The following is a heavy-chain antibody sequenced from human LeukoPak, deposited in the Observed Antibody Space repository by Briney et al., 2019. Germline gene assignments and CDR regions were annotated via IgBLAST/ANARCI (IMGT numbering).Heavy chain of an antibody. Sequence: GGSLRLSCAASGFTVSSNYMTWVRQAPGKGLEWVSVIHSGGNTYYADSVKGRFTISRDNSKNTLSLQMNSLRAEDTAIYYCASADGSGYRYYWGQGTLVTVSS. V-gene: IGHV3-53*01. CDR2: IHSGGNT. CDR1: GFTVSSNY. CDR3: ASADGSGYRYY. J-gene: IGHJ4*02. D-gene: IGHD3-22*01.